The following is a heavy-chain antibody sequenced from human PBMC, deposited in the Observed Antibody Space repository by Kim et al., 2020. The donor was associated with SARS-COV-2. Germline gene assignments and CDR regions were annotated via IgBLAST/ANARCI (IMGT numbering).Heavy chain of an antibody. CDR3: ARRFASSSRPFDY. V-gene: IGHV4-39*01. D-gene: IGHD6-6*01. Sequence: YNPSLKSRVPISVDTSKNQFSLKLSSVTAADTAVYYCARRFASSSRPFDYWGQGTLVTVSS. J-gene: IGHJ4*02.